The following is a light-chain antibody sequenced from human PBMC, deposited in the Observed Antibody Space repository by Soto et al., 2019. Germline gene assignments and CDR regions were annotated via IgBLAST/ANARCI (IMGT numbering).Light chain of an antibody. J-gene: IGLJ2*01. CDR3: AAWDDGLSGPV. Sequence: QSVLTQPPSASGTPGQRVTISCSGSSASIGRNYVYWYQQLPGTAPKLLIYRNNQRPSGVPDRFSGSKSGTSASLAISGRRSEDEADYYCAAWDDGLSGPVFGGGTKLTVL. CDR2: RNN. V-gene: IGLV1-47*01. CDR1: SASIGRNY.